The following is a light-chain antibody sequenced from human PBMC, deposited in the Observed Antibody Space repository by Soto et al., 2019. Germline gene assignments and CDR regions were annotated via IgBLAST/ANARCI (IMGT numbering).Light chain of an antibody. V-gene: IGLV1-44*01. CDR2: TND. J-gene: IGLJ2*01. CDR3: VTWDDNLNGPV. CDR1: GSTIGSNT. Sequence: QSVLTQPPSASGTPGQRVTISCSGSGSTIGSNTVNWYQHLPGTAPNVLINTNDQRPSAVPDRFSGSKSGTSASLAMSGLQSDDESDYYCVTWDDNLNGPVFGGGSKLSV.